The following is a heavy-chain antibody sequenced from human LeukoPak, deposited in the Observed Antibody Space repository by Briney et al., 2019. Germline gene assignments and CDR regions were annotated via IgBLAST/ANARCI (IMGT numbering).Heavy chain of an antibody. CDR1: GYSFTSYW. Sequence: GESLKISCKGSGYSFTSYWIGWVRQMPGKGLEWMGIIYPGDSDTRYSPSFQGQVTISADRSISTAYLQWSSLKASDTAMYYCARHRAMARGVMDYYYYMDVWGKGTTVTVSS. CDR3: ARHRAMARGVMDYYYYMDV. J-gene: IGHJ6*03. D-gene: IGHD3-10*01. CDR2: IYPGDSDT. V-gene: IGHV5-51*01.